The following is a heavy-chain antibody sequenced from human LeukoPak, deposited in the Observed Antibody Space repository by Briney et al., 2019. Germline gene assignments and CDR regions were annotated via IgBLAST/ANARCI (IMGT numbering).Heavy chain of an antibody. CDR3: ARGGGDYYPYYFDY. V-gene: IGHV3-21*01. CDR2: ITRSNYI. CDR1: GFTFSSYS. Sequence: GGSLRLSCAASGFTFSSYSMNWVRQAPGKGLEWVSSITRSNYIYYADSVKGRFTISRDNAKNSLYLQMNSLRAEDTAVYYCARGGGDYYPYYFDYWGQGTLVTVSS. D-gene: IGHD3-22*01. J-gene: IGHJ4*02.